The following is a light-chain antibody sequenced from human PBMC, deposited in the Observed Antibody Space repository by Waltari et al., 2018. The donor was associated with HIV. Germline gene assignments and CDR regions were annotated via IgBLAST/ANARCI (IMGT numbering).Light chain of an antibody. V-gene: IGKV3-20*01. CDR2: GAS. CDR1: QSVTSSY. CDR3: HQYGRSSHT. Sequence: EIVLTQSPGTLSLSPGERATLSCRASQSVTSSYLAWYQQRPGQAPRLLIYGASTRATGIPDRFSGRGSGTDFTLSISRLEPEDFAVYYCHQYGRSSHTFGQGTKVEIK. J-gene: IGKJ2*01.